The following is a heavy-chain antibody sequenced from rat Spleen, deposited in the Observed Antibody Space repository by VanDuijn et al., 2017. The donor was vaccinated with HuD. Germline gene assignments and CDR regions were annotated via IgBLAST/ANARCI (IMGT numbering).Heavy chain of an antibody. CDR3: AVAGYGY. V-gene: IGHV5-25*01. CDR2: ISVSGGSS. J-gene: IGHJ2*01. CDR1: GFTFSDYY. D-gene: IGHD4-3*01. Sequence: EVQLVESGGVLVRPGRSLKLSCAASGFTFSDYYMAWVRQAPGKGLEWVASISVSGGSSYYRDSVKGRFTLSRDNAKSTLYLQMDSLRSEDTATYYCAVAGYGYWGQGVVVTVSS.